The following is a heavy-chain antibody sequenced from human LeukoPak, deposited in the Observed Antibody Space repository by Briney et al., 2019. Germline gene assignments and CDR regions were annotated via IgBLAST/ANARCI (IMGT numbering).Heavy chain of an antibody. CDR2: VYNSGTT. V-gene: IGHV4-59*01. D-gene: IGHD1-1*01. CDR1: GDSTNNFY. Sequence: SETLSLTCTVSGDSTNNFYWSWIRQPPGKGLEYIGYVYNSGTTFYNPSLKSRVTISADTSKKQFSLKLTSVTAADTAIYYCARGAGGYRFDPWGLGTLVTVSS. CDR3: ARGAGGYRFDP. J-gene: IGHJ5*02.